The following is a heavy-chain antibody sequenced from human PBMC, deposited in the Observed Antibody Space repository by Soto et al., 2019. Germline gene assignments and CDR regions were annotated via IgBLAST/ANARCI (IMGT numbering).Heavy chain of an antibody. V-gene: IGHV1-3*01. CDR1: GYTFTSYA. CDR3: ARDVGYNWNLIDY. J-gene: IGHJ4*02. D-gene: IGHD1-20*01. CDR2: VNAGNGNT. Sequence: ASVKVSCKASGYTFTSYAIHWVRQAPGQRLEWMGWVNAGNGNTKYSQKLQGRVTITRDTSASTAYMELSSLRSEDTAVYYCARDVGYNWNLIDYWGQGTLVTVSS.